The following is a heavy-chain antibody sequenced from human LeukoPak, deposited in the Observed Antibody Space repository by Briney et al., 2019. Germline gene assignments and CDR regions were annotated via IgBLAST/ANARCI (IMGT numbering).Heavy chain of an antibody. CDR1: GGSIRSSGYY. V-gene: IGHV4-39*01. CDR2: IYYYGST. D-gene: IGHD3-22*01. CDR3: ARHTPPIVVNWFDP. Sequence: PSETLSLTCTVSGGSIRSSGYYWAWIRQPSGKGLEWIGSIYYYGSTYYNPSLKSRVTISVDTSKNQFSLRLSSVTAADTAMFYCARHTPPIVVNWFDPWGQGTLVTVSS. J-gene: IGHJ5*02.